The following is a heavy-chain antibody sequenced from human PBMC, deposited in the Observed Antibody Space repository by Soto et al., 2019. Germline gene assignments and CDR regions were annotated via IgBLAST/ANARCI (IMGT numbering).Heavy chain of an antibody. J-gene: IGHJ3*02. Sequence: EVQLVESGGGLVQPGGSLKLSCAASGLTFSGSAMHWVRQASGRGLEWVGRIRGKADNYATAYAASVKGRFTISRADSKNTAYLQMNSVMTEDTAVDYCTSWLVGAADAFDIWGQGTMVTVSS. CDR3: TSWLVGAADAFDI. CDR2: IRGKADNYAT. CDR1: GLTFSGSA. D-gene: IGHD1-26*01. V-gene: IGHV3-73*01.